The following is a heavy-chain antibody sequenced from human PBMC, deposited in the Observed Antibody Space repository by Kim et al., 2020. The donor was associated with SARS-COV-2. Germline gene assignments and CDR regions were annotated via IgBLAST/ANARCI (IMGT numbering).Heavy chain of an antibody. CDR3: AKDRRVWELSDAFDI. J-gene: IGHJ3*02. CDR1: GFTFTSYA. Sequence: GGSLRLSCAASGFTFTSYAMSWVRQAPGKGLEWVSAISGSGGSTYYADSVKGRFTISRDNSKNTLYLQMNSLRAEDTAVYYCAKDRRVWELSDAFDIWGEGTMVTVAS. CDR2: ISGSGGST. D-gene: IGHD3-16*02. V-gene: IGHV3-23*01.